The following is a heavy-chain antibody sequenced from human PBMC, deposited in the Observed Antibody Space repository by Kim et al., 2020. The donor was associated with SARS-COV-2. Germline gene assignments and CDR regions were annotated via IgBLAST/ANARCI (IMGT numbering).Heavy chain of an antibody. CDR2: IYYSGST. CDR1: GGSISSYY. CDR3: AGSYDILTGTNWFDP. D-gene: IGHD3-9*01. Sequence: SETLSLTCTVSGGSISSYYWSWIRQPPGKGLEWIGYIYYSGSTNYNPSLKSRVTISVDTSKNQFSLKLSSVTAADTAVYYCAGSYDILTGTNWFDPWGQGTLVTVSS. J-gene: IGHJ5*02. V-gene: IGHV4-59*01.